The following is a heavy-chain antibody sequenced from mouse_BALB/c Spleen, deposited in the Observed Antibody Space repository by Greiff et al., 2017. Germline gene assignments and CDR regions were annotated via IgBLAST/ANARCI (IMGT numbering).Heavy chain of an antibody. Sequence: QVQLKESGPGLVQPSQSLSITCTVSGFSLTSYGVHWVRQSPGKGLEWLGVIWSGGSTDYNAAFISRLSISKDNSKSQVFFKMNSLQANDTAIYYCAGMIPFAYWGQGTLVTVSA. D-gene: IGHD2-3*01. V-gene: IGHV2-2*02. CDR1: GFSLTSYG. CDR2: IWSGGST. CDR3: AGMIPFAY. J-gene: IGHJ3*01.